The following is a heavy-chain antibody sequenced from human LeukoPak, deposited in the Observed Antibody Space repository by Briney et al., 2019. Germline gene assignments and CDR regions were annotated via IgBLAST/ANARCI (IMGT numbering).Heavy chain of an antibody. CDR3: IPVAGTGFDY. D-gene: IGHD6-19*01. CDR1: GFTFSSYA. CDR2: ISSNGGST. Sequence: PGGSLRLSCSASGFTFSSYAMHWVRQAPGKGLEYVSAISSNGGSTYYADSVKGRFTISRDNSKNTLFLQMNSLRAEDTAVYYGIPVAGTGFDYWGQGTLVTVSS. J-gene: IGHJ4*02. V-gene: IGHV3-64*04.